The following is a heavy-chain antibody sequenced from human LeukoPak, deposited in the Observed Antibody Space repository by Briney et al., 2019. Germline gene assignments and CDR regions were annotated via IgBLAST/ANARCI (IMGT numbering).Heavy chain of an antibody. V-gene: IGHV3-74*01. D-gene: IGHD5-12*01. CDR3: ARRGYSGYAIDY. J-gene: IGHJ4*02. Sequence: PGRSLRLSCAASGFTFSSYWMHWVRQAPGKGLVWVSRINSDGSSTTYADSVKGRFTISRDNAKNTLYLQMNSLRAEDTAVFYCARRGYSGYAIDYWGQGTLVTVSS. CDR1: GFTFSSYW. CDR2: INSDGSST.